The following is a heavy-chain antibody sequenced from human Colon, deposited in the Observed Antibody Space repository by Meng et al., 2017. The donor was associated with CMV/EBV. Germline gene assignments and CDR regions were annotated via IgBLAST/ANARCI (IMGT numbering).Heavy chain of an antibody. Sequence: ASVKVSCKASGYTFTSYDINWVRQATGQGLEWMGWMNPNSGNTGYAQKFQGRVTITRNTSISTAYMELSSLRSEDTAVYYCARDRTVVVVAARGDYYYYGMDVWGQGTTVTVS. J-gene: IGHJ6*02. CDR2: MNPNSGNT. V-gene: IGHV1-8*03. D-gene: IGHD2-15*01. CDR1: GYTFTSYD. CDR3: ARDRTVVVVAARGDYYYYGMDV.